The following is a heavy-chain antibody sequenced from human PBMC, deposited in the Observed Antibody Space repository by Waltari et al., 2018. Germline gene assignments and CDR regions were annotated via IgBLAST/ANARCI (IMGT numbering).Heavy chain of an antibody. D-gene: IGHD3-16*02. V-gene: IGHV4-34*01. Sequence: QVQLQQWCAVLLKPSETLSLTCAVYGGSFSGYHWLWIRQPPGKGLEWIGEINHSGSTHDNPSLKSRVTISVDTSKNQFSLKMSSVTAADTAVYYCAREVDYIWGSYRKGGWFDPWGQGTLVTVSS. CDR1: GGSFSGYH. CDR3: AREVDYIWGSYRKGGWFDP. J-gene: IGHJ5*02. CDR2: INHSGST.